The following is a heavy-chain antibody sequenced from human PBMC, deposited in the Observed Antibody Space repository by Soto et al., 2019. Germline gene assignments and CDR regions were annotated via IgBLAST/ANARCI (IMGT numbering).Heavy chain of an antibody. Sequence: GGSLRLSCAASGFTFSSYAMSWVRQTPGKGLEWVSLISGSGGDTYYADSVKGRLTISRDNSKNTLYLQMNSLGAEDTAVYYCAAGTNSDWYTYWGQGTMVTVYS. V-gene: IGHV3-23*01. D-gene: IGHD1-1*01. CDR3: AAGTNSDWYTY. CDR1: GFTFSSYA. CDR2: ISGSGGDT. J-gene: IGHJ4*02.